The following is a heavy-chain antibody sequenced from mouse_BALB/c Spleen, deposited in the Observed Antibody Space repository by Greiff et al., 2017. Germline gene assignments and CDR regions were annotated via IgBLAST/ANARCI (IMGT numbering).Heavy chain of an antibody. CDR1: GFTFSSYA. V-gene: IGHV5-6*01. Sequence: EVQLVESGGGLVKPGGSLKLSCAASGFTFSSYAMSWVRQTPEKRLEWVASISSGGSYTYYPDSVKGRFTISRDNAKNNLYLQMSSLKSEDTAMYYCARDHYYGSSYAMDYWGQGTSVTVSS. CDR2: ISSGGSYT. D-gene: IGHD1-1*01. CDR3: ARDHYYGSSYAMDY. J-gene: IGHJ4*01.